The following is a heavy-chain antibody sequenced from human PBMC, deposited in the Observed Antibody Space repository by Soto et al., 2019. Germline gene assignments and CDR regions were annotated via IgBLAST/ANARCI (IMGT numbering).Heavy chain of an antibody. V-gene: IGHV3-23*01. CDR3: AKVSASGSGTYTKRNFYYHYYGMDV. CDR2: INGGGSST. Sequence: DVQLLESGGGLAQPGGSLRLSCAASGFTFSSYAMHWVRQAPGKGLEWVSTINGGGSSTYYADSVEGRFTISRGNSKNTLYLQMNSLRADDTAVYYCAKVSASGSGTYTKRNFYYHYYGMDVWGQGTTVTVSS. D-gene: IGHD3-10*01. CDR1: GFTFSSYA. J-gene: IGHJ6*02.